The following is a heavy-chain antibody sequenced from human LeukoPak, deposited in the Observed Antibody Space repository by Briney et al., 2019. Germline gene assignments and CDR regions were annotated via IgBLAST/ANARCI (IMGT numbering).Heavy chain of an antibody. Sequence: PGGSLRLSCAASGFTFDDYAMHWVRQAPGKGLGWVSGISWNSGSIGYADSVKGRFTISRDNAKNSLYLQMNSLRAEDTALYYCAKDMEYYDSSGGFDYWGQGTLVTVSS. CDR3: AKDMEYYDSSGGFDY. CDR2: ISWNSGSI. V-gene: IGHV3-9*01. CDR1: GFTFDDYA. D-gene: IGHD3-22*01. J-gene: IGHJ4*02.